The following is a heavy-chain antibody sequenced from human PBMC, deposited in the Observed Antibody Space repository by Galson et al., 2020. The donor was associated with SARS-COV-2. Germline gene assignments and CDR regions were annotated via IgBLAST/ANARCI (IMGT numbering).Heavy chain of an antibody. Sequence: QLGESLKISCAASGFTFSSYGMHWVRQAPGKGLEWVAVISYDGSNKYYADSVKGRFTISRDNSKNTLYLQMNSLRAEDTAVYYCANLWFGETNDYWGQGTLVTVSS. D-gene: IGHD3-10*01. CDR3: ANLWFGETNDY. J-gene: IGHJ4*02. CDR1: GFTFSSYG. CDR2: ISYDGSNK. V-gene: IGHV3-30*18.